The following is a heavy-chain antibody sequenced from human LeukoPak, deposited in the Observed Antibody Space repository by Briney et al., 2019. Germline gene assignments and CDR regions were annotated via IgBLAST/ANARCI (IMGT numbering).Heavy chain of an antibody. CDR1: GFTFSNYA. CDR2: ITSSGNT. V-gene: IGHV3-23*01. CDR3: AKGDYGDCY. Sequence: GGSLRLSCAASGFTFSNYAMAWVRQAPGKGLEWVSSITSSGNTYYADSVKGRLTISRDNSKNTVYLQMTSLRAEDTAVYYCAKGDYGDCYWGQGALVTVSS. J-gene: IGHJ4*02. D-gene: IGHD4-17*01.